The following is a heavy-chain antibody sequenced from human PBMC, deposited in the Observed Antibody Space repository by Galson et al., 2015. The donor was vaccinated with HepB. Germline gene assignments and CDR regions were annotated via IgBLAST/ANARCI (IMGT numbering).Heavy chain of an antibody. J-gene: IGHJ4*02. Sequence: SVKVSCKASGYTFTNYYMHWVRQAPGQGLEWMGTLNPSGGGTYYAQKFQDRVTMTRDTSTSTVYMDLKTVTSEDTAMYYCARGWGGLGYGGNRAYFDYWGQGTLVTVSS. CDR2: LNPSGGGT. CDR3: ARGWGGLGYGGNRAYFDY. V-gene: IGHV1-46*01. CDR1: GYTFTNYY. D-gene: IGHD4-23*01.